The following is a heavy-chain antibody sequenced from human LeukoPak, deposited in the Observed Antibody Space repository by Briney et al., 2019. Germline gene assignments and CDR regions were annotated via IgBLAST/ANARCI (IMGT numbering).Heavy chain of an antibody. V-gene: IGHV3-30*18. CDR3: AKDQYYYDSSGYYWGGIFDY. CDR1: GFTFSSDA. D-gene: IGHD3-22*01. Sequence: PGGSLRLSCAASGFTFSSDAMTWVRQAPGKGLEWVAVISYDGSNKYYADSVKGRFTISRDNSKNTLYLQMNSLRAEDTAVYYCAKDQYYYDSSGYYWGGIFDYWGQGTQVTVSS. J-gene: IGHJ4*02. CDR2: ISYDGSNK.